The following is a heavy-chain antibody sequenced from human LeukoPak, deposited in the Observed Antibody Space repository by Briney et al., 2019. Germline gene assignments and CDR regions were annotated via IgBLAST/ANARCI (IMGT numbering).Heavy chain of an antibody. CDR1: GFTFNNNW. V-gene: IGHV3-7*01. CDR2: IKGDGSEK. J-gene: IGHJ4*02. CDR3: ARLAATAKIDY. D-gene: IGHD6-25*01. Sequence: GGSLRLSCAASGFTFNNNWVSWVRQAPGEGLEWVANIKGDGSEKYYVDSVKGRFTISRDNAKNSLYLQMNSLRVEDTAVYYCARLAATAKIDYWGQGTLVTVSS.